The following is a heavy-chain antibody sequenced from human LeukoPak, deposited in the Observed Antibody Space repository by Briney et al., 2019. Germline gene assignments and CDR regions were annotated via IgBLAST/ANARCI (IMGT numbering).Heavy chain of an antibody. Sequence: PSETLSLTCTVSGDSISTSKSYWGWIRQPPLKGLEWIGSIYYTGNTYYNASLKSRVTISVDTSKNQFSLKLSSVTAADTAVYYCARRGKTYGYADYWGQGTLVTVSS. D-gene: IGHD5-12*01. CDR2: IYYTGNT. V-gene: IGHV4-39*07. CDR1: GDSISTSKSY. CDR3: ARRGKTYGYADY. J-gene: IGHJ4*02.